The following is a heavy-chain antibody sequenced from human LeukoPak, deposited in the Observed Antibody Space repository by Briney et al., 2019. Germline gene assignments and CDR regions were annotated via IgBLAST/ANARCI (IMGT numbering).Heavy chain of an antibody. J-gene: IGHJ6*02. CDR1: GFTFSSYS. D-gene: IGHD3-22*01. Sequence: GGSLRLSCAASGFTFSSYSMNWVRQAPGEGLEWVSSISSSSSYIYYADSVKGRFTISRDNAKNSLYLQMNSLRAEDTAVYYCARDRQAPAITMIVVVAQYYYYYYGMDVWGQGTTVTVSS. CDR3: ARDRQAPAITMIVVVAQYYYYYYGMDV. V-gene: IGHV3-21*01. CDR2: ISSSSSYI.